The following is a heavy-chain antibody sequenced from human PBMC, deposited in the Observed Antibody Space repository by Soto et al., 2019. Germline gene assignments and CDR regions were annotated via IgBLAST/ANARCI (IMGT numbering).Heavy chain of an antibody. D-gene: IGHD6-6*01. Sequence: ASVKVSCKASGGTFSSYAISWVRQAPGQGLEWMGGIIPIFGTANYAQKFQGRVTITADESTSTAYMELSSLRSEDTAVYYCARDTVYSSSPPNWFDPWGQGTLVTVSS. CDR3: ARDTVYSSSPPNWFDP. J-gene: IGHJ5*02. CDR1: GGTFSSYA. CDR2: IIPIFGTA. V-gene: IGHV1-69*13.